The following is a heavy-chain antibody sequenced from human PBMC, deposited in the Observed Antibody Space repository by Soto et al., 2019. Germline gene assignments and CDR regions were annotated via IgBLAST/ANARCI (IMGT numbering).Heavy chain of an antibody. Sequence: HVQLVKSGAEVKKPGASVKVSYVASGDTFTYHYLHWVRQAPGQGLEWMGLINPHSRDTIYAQKFKARVTLTSDTSISTAYMELSSLRSDDTAVYYCARGRTVNFYGMDVWGQGTTVTVSS. V-gene: IGHV1-2*02. J-gene: IGHJ6*02. CDR3: ARGRTVNFYGMDV. D-gene: IGHD4-17*01. CDR1: GDTFTYHY. CDR2: INPHSRDT.